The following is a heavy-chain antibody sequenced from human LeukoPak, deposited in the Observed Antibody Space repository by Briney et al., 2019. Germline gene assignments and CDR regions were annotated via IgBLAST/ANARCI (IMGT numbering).Heavy chain of an antibody. J-gene: IGHJ4*02. CDR2: ISSNGGNT. CDR3: IKDAGYSAYDSLDS. D-gene: IGHD5-12*01. CDR1: GSTFRRYA. Sequence: PGGSLRLSCSASGSTFRRYAMHWVRQAPGKELEYISGISSNGGNTDHADSVKGRFTISRDNSKSTLYLQMSSLRPEDTAVYYCIKDAGYSAYDSLDSWGQGTLVTVSS. V-gene: IGHV3-64D*06.